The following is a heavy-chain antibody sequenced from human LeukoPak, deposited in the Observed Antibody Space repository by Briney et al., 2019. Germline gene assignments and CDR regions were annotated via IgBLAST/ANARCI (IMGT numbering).Heavy chain of an antibody. CDR3: ARHSDRGYSYGYY. CDR2: IYPGDSDT. J-gene: IGHJ4*02. CDR1: GYNFNTYW. D-gene: IGHD5-18*01. Sequence: GESLKISCKGSGYNFNTYWIGWVRQMPGKGLEWMGIIYPGDSDTRYSPSFQGQVTISADKSISTAYLQWSSLKASDTAMYYCARHSDRGYSYGYYWGQGTLVTVSS. V-gene: IGHV5-51*01.